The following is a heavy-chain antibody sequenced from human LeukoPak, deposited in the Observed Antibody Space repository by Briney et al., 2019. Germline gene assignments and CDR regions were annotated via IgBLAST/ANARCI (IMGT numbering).Heavy chain of an antibody. Sequence: GGSLRLSCAASGFTVSSNYMSWVRQAPGKGLEWVSVIYSGGGTYYADSVKGRFTISRDNSKNTLYLQMNSLRAEDTAVYYCAREKDGYNYLRAFDIWGQGTMVTVSS. D-gene: IGHD5-24*01. V-gene: IGHV3-66*01. CDR1: GFTVSSNY. J-gene: IGHJ3*02. CDR3: AREKDGYNYLRAFDI. CDR2: IYSGGGT.